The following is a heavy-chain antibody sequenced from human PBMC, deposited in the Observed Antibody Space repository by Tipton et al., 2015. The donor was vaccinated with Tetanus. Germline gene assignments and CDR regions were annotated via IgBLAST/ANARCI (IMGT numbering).Heavy chain of an antibody. CDR2: ISNGNT. CDR1: GASISSAA. Sequence: TLSLTCDVSGASISSAAWTWIRQPSGKGLEWIGHISNGNTDYSRSLKSRVTLSVDTSKNQFSLQLRSVTAADTGVYYCARGVTDGYNRRFDYWGQGTVVAVSP. V-gene: IGHV4-4*07. J-gene: IGHJ4*02. CDR3: ARGVTDGYNRRFDY. D-gene: IGHD5-24*01.